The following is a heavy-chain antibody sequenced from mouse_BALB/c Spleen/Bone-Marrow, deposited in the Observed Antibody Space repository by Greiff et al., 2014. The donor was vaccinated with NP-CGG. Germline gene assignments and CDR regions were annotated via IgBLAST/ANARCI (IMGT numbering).Heavy chain of an antibody. D-gene: IGHD2-4*01. CDR2: IRNSGSP. V-gene: IGHV3-2*02. J-gene: IGHJ4*01. CDR1: GYPITSDYA. Sequence: SLPLTCTVTGYPITSDYAWNWIRQFPGNKLEWMGYIRNSGSPCSNPSLKSRISITQDTSKNQFFLPLNSVTNEDTAKYYCARRGYDYGYAMDYGGKGTSVTVPS. CDR3: ARRGYDYGYAMDY.